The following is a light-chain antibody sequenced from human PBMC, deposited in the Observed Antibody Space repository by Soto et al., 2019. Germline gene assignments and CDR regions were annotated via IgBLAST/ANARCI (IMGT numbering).Light chain of an antibody. V-gene: IGKV4-1*01. Sequence: DIVMTQSPDSLAVSLGERATINCKSSQNVLYSSNNKHYLAWYQQKPGQPPKKLIYWASTRESGVPDRFSGSGSGTDFTLTISSLQPEDFASYSCQQTYKSPPWTFGQGTKVEL. CDR2: WAS. CDR1: QNVLYSSNNKHY. J-gene: IGKJ1*01. CDR3: QQTYKSPPWT.